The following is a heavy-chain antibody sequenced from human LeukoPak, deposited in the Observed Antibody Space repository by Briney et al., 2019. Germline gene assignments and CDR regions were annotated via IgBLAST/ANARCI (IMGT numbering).Heavy chain of an antibody. CDR1: GGSFSGYY. J-gene: IGHJ4*02. Sequence: PSETLSLTCAVYGGSFSGYYWSWIRQPPGKGLEWIGEINHSGSTNYNPSLKSRVTISVDTSKNQFSLKLSSVTAADTAVYYCARLRGGYSSSQGFDYWGQGTLVTVSS. D-gene: IGHD6-13*01. V-gene: IGHV4-34*01. CDR2: INHSGST. CDR3: ARLRGGYSSSQGFDY.